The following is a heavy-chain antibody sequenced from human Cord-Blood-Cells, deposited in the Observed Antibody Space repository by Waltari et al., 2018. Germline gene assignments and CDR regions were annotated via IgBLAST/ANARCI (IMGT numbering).Heavy chain of an antibody. CDR3: ARRAGIAARNWFDP. Sequence: QLQLQESGPGLVKPSETLSLTCTVSGGYISSSIYYWGWIRQPPGKGLEWIGSTYYRGSTYYNPSLKSRVTISVDTSKNQFSLKLSSVTAADTAVYYCARRAGIAARNWFDPWGQGTLVTVSS. D-gene: IGHD6-6*01. J-gene: IGHJ5*02. V-gene: IGHV4-39*01. CDR1: GGYISSSIYY. CDR2: TYYRGST.